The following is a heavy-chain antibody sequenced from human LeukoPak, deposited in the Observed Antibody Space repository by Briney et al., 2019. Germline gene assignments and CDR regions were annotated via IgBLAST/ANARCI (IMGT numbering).Heavy chain of an antibody. CDR3: ARDGDGGYCSGGSCYIGY. Sequence: SETLSLTCTVSGGSISSYYWSWIRQPPGKGLEWIGYIYYSGSTNYNPSLKSRVTISVDKSKNQFSLKLSSVTAADTAVYYCARDGDGGYCSGGSCYIGYWGQGTLVTVSS. CDR2: IYYSGST. CDR1: GGSISSYY. D-gene: IGHD2-15*01. J-gene: IGHJ4*02. V-gene: IGHV4-59*12.